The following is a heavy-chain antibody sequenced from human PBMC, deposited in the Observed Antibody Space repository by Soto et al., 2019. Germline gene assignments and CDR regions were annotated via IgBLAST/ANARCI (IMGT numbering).Heavy chain of an antibody. CDR1: GYIFTSYW. Sequence: GESLKISCQCSGYIFTSYWIVLVRQRPGKGLEWMGRINPSDSYTTYSPSFQGHVTISTDKSFSTAYLQWSGLKAPDTAMYYCARLGYCTGKSCYNFDSWGQGTLVTVSS. CDR2: INPSDSYT. V-gene: IGHV5-10-1*01. CDR3: ARLGYCTGKSCYNFDS. D-gene: IGHD2-15*01. J-gene: IGHJ4*02.